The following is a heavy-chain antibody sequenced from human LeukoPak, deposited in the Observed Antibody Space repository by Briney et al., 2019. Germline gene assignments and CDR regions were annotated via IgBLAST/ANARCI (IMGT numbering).Heavy chain of an antibody. V-gene: IGHV3-11*04. Sequence: GGSLRLSCIGSGFTFSDRYMAWIRQRPGKGQEWLSYISTSDRRVYLADSVKGRFTVSRDDARKSLFLQMNSLRPDDTAVYYCARDRAVGASDSYDLWGPGTMVIVSS. J-gene: IGHJ3*01. CDR1: GFTFSDRY. D-gene: IGHD4-23*01. CDR2: ISTSDRRV. CDR3: ARDRAVGASDSYDL.